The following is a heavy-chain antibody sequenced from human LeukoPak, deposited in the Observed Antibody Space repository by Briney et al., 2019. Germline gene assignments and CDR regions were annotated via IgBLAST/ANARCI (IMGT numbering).Heavy chain of an antibody. Sequence: SETLSLTCTVSGYSISSGYYWGWIRQPPGKGLEWIGSIYHSGSTYYNPSLKSRVTISVDTSKNQFSLKLSSVTAADTAVYYCARAAGRQWLAQFDYWGQGTLVTVSS. J-gene: IGHJ4*02. CDR3: ARAAGRQWLAQFDY. D-gene: IGHD6-19*01. V-gene: IGHV4-38-2*02. CDR2: IYHSGST. CDR1: GYSISSGYY.